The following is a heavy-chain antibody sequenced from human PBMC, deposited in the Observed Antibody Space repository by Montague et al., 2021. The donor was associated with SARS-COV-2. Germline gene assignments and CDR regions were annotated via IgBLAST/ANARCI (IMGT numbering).Heavy chain of an antibody. Sequence: SETLSLTCTVSGGSISTYYWSWIRQPPGKGLEWIGYIYYSGSTNYNPSLKSGVTISVDTSKNQFSLKWSSVTAADTAVYYCARDGYNAHQNYWYFDLWGRGTLVTVSS. CDR2: IYYSGST. D-gene: IGHD5-24*01. CDR3: ARDGYNAHQNYWYFDL. V-gene: IGHV4-59*12. J-gene: IGHJ2*01. CDR1: GGSISTYY.